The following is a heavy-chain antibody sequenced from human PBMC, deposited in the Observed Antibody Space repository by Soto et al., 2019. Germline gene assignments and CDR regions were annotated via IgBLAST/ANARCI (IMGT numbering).Heavy chain of an antibody. D-gene: IGHD2-15*01. V-gene: IGHV4-31*03. CDR1: GGSISSGGYY. CDR2: IYYSGST. CDR3: ARVGCSGGSCYLDAFDI. J-gene: IGHJ3*02. Sequence: LSLTCTVSGGSISSGGYYWSWIRQHPGKGLEWIGYIYYSGSTYYNPSLKSRVTISVDTSKNQFSLKLSSVTAADTAVYYCARVGCSGGSCYLDAFDIWGQGTMVTVSS.